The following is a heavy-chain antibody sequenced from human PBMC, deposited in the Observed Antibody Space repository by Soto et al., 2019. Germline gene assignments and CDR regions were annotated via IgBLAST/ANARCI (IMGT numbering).Heavy chain of an antibody. V-gene: IGHV4-30-4*08. Sequence: QVRLQESGPGLVKPSQPLSLTCTVSGASIINNHHYGNVIRQPPGKGLEWIGYIYYSGSTSYNPSLESRLTISIDTSRNQFSLELSSVTAADTAVYFCARASMIGVPGFFDVWGRGTLVTVSS. CDR1: GASIINNHHY. CDR2: IYYSGST. CDR3: ARASMIGVPGFFDV. J-gene: IGHJ2*01. D-gene: IGHD3-22*01.